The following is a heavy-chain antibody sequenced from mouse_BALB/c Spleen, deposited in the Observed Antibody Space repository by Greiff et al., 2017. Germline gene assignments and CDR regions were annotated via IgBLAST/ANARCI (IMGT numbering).Heavy chain of an antibody. CDR2: IRSKSNNYAT. D-gene: IGHD1-1*01. CDR3: VRDGSSSWFAY. J-gene: IGHJ3*01. CDR1: GFTFNTYA. V-gene: IGHV10-1*02. Sequence: EVKLQESGGGLVQPKGSLKLSCAASGFTFNTYAMNWVRQAPGKGLEWVARIRSKSNNYATYYADSVKDRFTISRDDSQSMLYLQMNNLKTEDTAMYYCVRDGSSSWFAYWGQGTLVTVSA.